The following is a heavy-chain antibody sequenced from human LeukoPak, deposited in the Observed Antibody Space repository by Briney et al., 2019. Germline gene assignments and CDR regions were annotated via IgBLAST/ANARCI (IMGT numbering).Heavy chain of an antibody. D-gene: IGHD6-19*01. CDR3: ARASGYSSRFDY. J-gene: IGHJ4*02. Sequence: GASVKVSCKASGGTFSSYAISWVRQAPGQGLEWMGIINPSGGSTSYAQKFQGRVTMTRDTSTSTVYMELSSLRSEDTAVYYCARASGYSSRFDYWGQGTLVTVSS. CDR2: INPSGGST. CDR1: GGTFSSYA. V-gene: IGHV1-46*01.